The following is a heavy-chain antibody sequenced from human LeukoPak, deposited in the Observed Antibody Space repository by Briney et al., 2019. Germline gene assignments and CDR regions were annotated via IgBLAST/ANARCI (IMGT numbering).Heavy chain of an antibody. CDR2: IYYSGST. V-gene: IGHV4-39*01. CDR1: GGSISSSSYY. D-gene: IGHD5-12*01. Sequence: SETLSLTCTVPGGSISSSSYYWGWIRQPPGKGLEWIGGIYYSGSTYYNPSLKSRVTISVDTSKNQFSLKLSSVTAADTAVYYCARLLYDDYWGQGTLVTVSS. J-gene: IGHJ4*02. CDR3: ARLLYDDY.